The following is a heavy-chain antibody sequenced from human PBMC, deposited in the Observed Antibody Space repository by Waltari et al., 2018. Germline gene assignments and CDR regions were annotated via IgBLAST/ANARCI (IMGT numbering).Heavy chain of an antibody. V-gene: IGHV3-7*01. CDR2: IKQDGSEK. CDR3: ASSSGYQYWYFDL. Sequence: EVQLVESGGGLVQPGGSLSLSCAASGFTFSSYCMSWVRQAPGKGLEWVANIKQDGSEKYYVDSVKGRFTISRDNAKNSLYLQMNSLRAEDTAVYYCASSSGYQYWYFDLWGRGTLVTVSS. CDR1: GFTFSSYC. J-gene: IGHJ2*01. D-gene: IGHD3-22*01.